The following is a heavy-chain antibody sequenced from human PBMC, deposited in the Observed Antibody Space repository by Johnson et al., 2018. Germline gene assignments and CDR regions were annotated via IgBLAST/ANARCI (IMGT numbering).Heavy chain of an antibody. J-gene: IGHJ3*02. CDR1: GYTFTSYD. D-gene: IGHD4/OR15-4a*01. Sequence: QVQLVQSGAEVKKPGASVKVSCKASGYTFTSYDINWVRQATGQGLEWMGWMNPTSGNPGFAQKFQGRVTMTRNTSISTAYMELRRLRSEDTAVYYSAKAKLDAFDIWGQVTMVTVSS. V-gene: IGHV1-8*01. CDR2: MNPTSGNP. CDR3: AKAKLDAFDI.